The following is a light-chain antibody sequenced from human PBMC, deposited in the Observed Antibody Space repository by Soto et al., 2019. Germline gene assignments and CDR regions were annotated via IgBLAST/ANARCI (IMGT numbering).Light chain of an antibody. CDR1: QSITRF. Sequence: DIQMTQSPSSLSASVGDRVTITCRASQSITRFLNWYQQKPGKAPKLLIYATSSLQSGVPSRFSGSGSGTHFTLTITGLQPADFATYYCQQNFSIPITFGQGTRLEIK. V-gene: IGKV1-39*01. CDR2: ATS. CDR3: QQNFSIPIT. J-gene: IGKJ5*01.